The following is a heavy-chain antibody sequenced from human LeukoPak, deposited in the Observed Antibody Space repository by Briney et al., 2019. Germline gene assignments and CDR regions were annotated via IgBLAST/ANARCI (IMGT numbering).Heavy chain of an antibody. V-gene: IGHV3-74*01. J-gene: IGHJ3*02. CDR3: ARDRRGSYYGAFDI. Sequence: GGSLGLSCAASGFTFSSYWMHWVRQAPGKGLVWVSRINSDGSSTSYADSVKGRFTISRDNAKNTLYLQMNSLRAEDTAVYYCARDRRGSYYGAFDIWGQGTMVTVSS. D-gene: IGHD1-26*01. CDR1: GFTFSSYW. CDR2: INSDGSST.